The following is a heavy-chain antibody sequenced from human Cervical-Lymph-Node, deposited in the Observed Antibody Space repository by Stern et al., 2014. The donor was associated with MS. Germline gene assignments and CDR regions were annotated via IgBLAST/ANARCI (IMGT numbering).Heavy chain of an antibody. CDR1: GGTFINYA. CDR3: ARDYDDNGMDV. Sequence: VQLVQSGAEVKKPGSSVKVSCKASGGTFINYAISWVRQAPGQGLEWIGGIIPIFGTTPDAQRFQGRVIITADKSASIAYLELSSLRSEDTAVYYCARDYDDNGMDVWGQGTTVTVSS. CDR2: IIPIFGTT. D-gene: IGHD3-3*01. J-gene: IGHJ6*02. V-gene: IGHV1-69*06.